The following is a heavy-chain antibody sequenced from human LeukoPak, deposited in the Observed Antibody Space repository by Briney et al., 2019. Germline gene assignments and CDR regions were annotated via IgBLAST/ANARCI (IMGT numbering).Heavy chain of an antibody. CDR3: ARGLLWFGELFHGAFDI. V-gene: IGHV1-2*04. Sequence: ASVKVSCKASGYTFTTYDINWVRQATGQGLEWMGWINPNSGGTNFAQKFQGWVTMTRDTSISTAYMELSRLRSDDTAVYYCARGLLWFGELFHGAFDIWGQGTMVTVSS. CDR1: GYTFTTYD. J-gene: IGHJ3*02. D-gene: IGHD3-10*01. CDR2: INPNSGGT.